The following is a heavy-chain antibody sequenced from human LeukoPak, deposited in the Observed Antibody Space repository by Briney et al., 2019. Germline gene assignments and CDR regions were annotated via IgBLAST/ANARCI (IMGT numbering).Heavy chain of an antibody. V-gene: IGHV1-69*05. CDR3: ARVVPAATSTWYFDY. CDR2: IIPIFGTA. D-gene: IGHD2-2*01. J-gene: IGHJ4*02. Sequence: SVKVSCKASGGTFSSYAISWVRQAPGQGLEWMGGIIPIFGTANYAQKFQGRVTITTDESTSTAYMELSSLRSEDTAVYYCARVVPAATSTWYFDYWGQGTLVTVSS. CDR1: GGTFSSYA.